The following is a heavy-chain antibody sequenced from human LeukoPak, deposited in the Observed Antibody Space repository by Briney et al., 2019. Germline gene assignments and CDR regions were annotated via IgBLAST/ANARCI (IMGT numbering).Heavy chain of an antibody. Sequence: SSETLSLTCTVYNGSFSGYYWSWIRQPPGTGLEWIGEISHSGYTNLNPSLKSRLTISLDTSKNHFSLRLTSLTAADTAVYYCARGSIWLDPWGQGTLVTVSS. D-gene: IGHD3-3*02. CDR1: NGSFSGYY. CDR3: ARGSIWLDP. J-gene: IGHJ5*02. V-gene: IGHV4-34*01. CDR2: ISHSGYT.